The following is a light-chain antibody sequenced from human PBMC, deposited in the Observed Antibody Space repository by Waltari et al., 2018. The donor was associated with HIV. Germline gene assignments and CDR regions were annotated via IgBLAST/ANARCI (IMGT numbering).Light chain of an antibody. Sequence: QSALTQPASVSGSPGQSITISCTGTSSDVGGYNYVSWYQQHPGKAPKLMIYDVSKRPSGVSNRFSGSKSGNTASLTISGLQAEDEADYYCCSYAGSGTWVFGGGTKLTVL. CDR1: SSDVGGYNY. CDR2: DVS. V-gene: IGLV2-23*02. CDR3: CSYAGSGTWV. J-gene: IGLJ3*02.